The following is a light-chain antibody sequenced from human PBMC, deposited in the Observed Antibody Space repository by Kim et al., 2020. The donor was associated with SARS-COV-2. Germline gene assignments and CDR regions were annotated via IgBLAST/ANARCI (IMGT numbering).Light chain of an antibody. CDR2: DVT. CDR1: YYY. Sequence: YYYVSWYQQRAGKVPKLMIFDVTGRPSGVSNRFSGSKSGNTASLTISGLQAEDEADYYCSSYTTSTTWVFGGGTQLTVL. V-gene: IGLV2-14*04. CDR3: SSYTTSTTWV. J-gene: IGLJ3*02.